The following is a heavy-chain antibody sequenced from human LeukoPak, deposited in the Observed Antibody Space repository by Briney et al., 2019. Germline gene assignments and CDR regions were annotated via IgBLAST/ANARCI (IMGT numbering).Heavy chain of an antibody. Sequence: SVKVSCKASGGTFSSYAISWVRRAPGQGLEWMGGIIPIFGTANYAQKFQGRVTITADKSTSTAYMELSSLRSEDTAVYYCARTSGAAAGAECWFDPWGQGTLVTVSS. J-gene: IGHJ5*02. CDR1: GGTFSSYA. CDR2: IIPIFGTA. V-gene: IGHV1-69*06. CDR3: ARTSGAAAGAECWFDP. D-gene: IGHD6-13*01.